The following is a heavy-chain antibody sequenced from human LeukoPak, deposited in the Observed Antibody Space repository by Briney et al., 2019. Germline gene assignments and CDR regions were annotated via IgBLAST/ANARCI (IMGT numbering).Heavy chain of an antibody. J-gene: IGHJ5*02. Sequence: GGSLRLSCAASGFTFSSYAMSWVRQAPGKGLEWVGRIKSKTDGGTTDYAAPVKGRFTISRDDSKNTLYLQMNSLKTEDTAVYYCTTGGYCTNGVCPRFDPWGQGTLVTVSS. CDR3: TTGGYCTNGVCPRFDP. D-gene: IGHD2-8*01. CDR1: GFTFSSYA. V-gene: IGHV3-15*01. CDR2: IKSKTDGGTT.